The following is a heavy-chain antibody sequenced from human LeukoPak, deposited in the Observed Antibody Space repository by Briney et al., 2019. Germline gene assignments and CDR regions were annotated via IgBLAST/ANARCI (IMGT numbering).Heavy chain of an antibody. D-gene: IGHD5-18*01. V-gene: IGHV4-34*01. Sequence: SETLSLTCAVYGGSFSGYYWSWIRQPPGKGLEWIGEINHSGSTNYNPSLKSRVTISVDTSKNQFSLKLSSVTAADTAVYYCARGTGYSYGYFGYRGQGTLVTVSS. J-gene: IGHJ4*02. CDR2: INHSGST. CDR1: GGSFSGYY. CDR3: ARGTGYSYGYFGY.